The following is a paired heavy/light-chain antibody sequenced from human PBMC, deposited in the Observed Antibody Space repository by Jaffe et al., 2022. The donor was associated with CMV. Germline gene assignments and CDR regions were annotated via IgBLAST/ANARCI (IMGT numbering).Light chain of an antibody. CDR1: QGISNY. CDR2: AAS. J-gene: IGKJ3*01. CDR3: QKYNSASFT. Sequence: DIQMTQSPSSLSASVGDRVTITCRASQGISNYLAWYQQKPGKVPKLLIYAASTLQSGVPSRFSGSGSGTDFTLTISSLQPEDVATYYCQKYNSASFTFGPGTKVDIK. V-gene: IGKV1-27*01.
Heavy chain of an antibody. D-gene: IGHD1-26*01. CDR1: GFTFSSYS. J-gene: IGHJ6*02. V-gene: IGHV3-21*01. Sequence: EVQLVESGGGLVKPGGSLRLSCAASGFTFSSYSMNWVRQAPGKGLEWVSSISSSSSYIYYADSVKGRFTISRDNAKNSLYLQMNSLRAEDTAVYYCARDYRKGALPEWARMGGMDVWGQGTTVTVSS. CDR2: ISSSSSYI. CDR3: ARDYRKGALPEWARMGGMDV.